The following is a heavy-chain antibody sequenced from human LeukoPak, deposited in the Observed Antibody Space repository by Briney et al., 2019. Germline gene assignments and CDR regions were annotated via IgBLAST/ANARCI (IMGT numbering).Heavy chain of an antibody. CDR1: GFTFSSYG. Sequence: PGGSLRLSCAASGFTFSSYGMHWVRQAPGKGLEWVPIIWSDGSNKYYADSVKGRFTISRDNSKNTLYLQMNSLRAEDTAAYYCARADSSSWPGEAFDAWGQGTMVTVSS. V-gene: IGHV3-33*01. J-gene: IGHJ3*01. D-gene: IGHD6-13*01. CDR3: ARADSSSWPGEAFDA. CDR2: IWSDGSNK.